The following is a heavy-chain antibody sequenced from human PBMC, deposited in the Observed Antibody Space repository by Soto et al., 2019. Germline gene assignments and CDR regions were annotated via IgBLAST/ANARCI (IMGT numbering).Heavy chain of an antibody. CDR1: GFTFSSYG. CDR3: AKAKVLLWHGMDV. CDR2: ISYDGSNK. V-gene: IGHV3-30*18. Sequence: GGSLRLSCAASGFTFSSYGMHWVRQAPGKGLEWVAVISYDGSNKYYADSVNGRFTISTDNFKNTLYLQMNSLSAEDTAVYYCAKAKVLLWHGMDVWDQGTTVTVSS. D-gene: IGHD3-10*01. J-gene: IGHJ6*02.